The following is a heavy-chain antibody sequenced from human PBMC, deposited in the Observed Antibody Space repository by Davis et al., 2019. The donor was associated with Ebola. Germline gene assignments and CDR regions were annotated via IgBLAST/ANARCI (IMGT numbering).Heavy chain of an antibody. CDR3: ARPWYSRTYYDAYDM. Sequence: SETLSPPCTVSGASISSRSYYCRCIRQPPGKGPERVGSFSYDDNSHYYNPSLRRRVTISVDTYRNQLSLKLSSATAADTAVYYCARPWYSRTYYDAYDMWGQGTMVAVSS. CDR1: GASISSRSYY. J-gene: IGHJ3*02. D-gene: IGHD1-26*01. CDR2: FSYDDNS. V-gene: IGHV4-39*01.